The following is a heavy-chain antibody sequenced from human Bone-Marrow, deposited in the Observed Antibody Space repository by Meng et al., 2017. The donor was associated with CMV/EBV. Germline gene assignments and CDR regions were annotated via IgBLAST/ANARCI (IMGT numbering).Heavy chain of an antibody. CDR3: ARDTAMDRTPYYYYYGKDV. D-gene: IGHD5-18*01. CDR2: ISSSSSYI. J-gene: IGHJ6*02. Sequence: GESLKISCAASGFTFSNYNMNWVRQAPGKGLEWVSSISSSSSYIYYADSVKGRFTISRDNAKNSLYLQMNSLRAEDTAVYYCARDTAMDRTPYYYYYGKDVWGQGTTVTVSS. V-gene: IGHV3-21*01. CDR1: GFTFSNYN.